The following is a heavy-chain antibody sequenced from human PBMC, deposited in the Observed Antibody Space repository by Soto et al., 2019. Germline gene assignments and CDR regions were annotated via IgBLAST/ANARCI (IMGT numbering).Heavy chain of an antibody. J-gene: IGHJ6*02. CDR2: IYPGDSDT. D-gene: IGHD3-3*01. CDR3: ARQYYDFWSGYSNGMDV. V-gene: IGHV5-51*01. CDR1: GYSFTSYW. Sequence: PGESLKLSWQGSGYSFTSYWIGWMRQMPGKGLEWMGIIYPGDSDTRYSPSFQGQVTISADKSISTAYLQWSSLKASDTAMYYCARQYYDFWSGYSNGMDVWGQGTTVTVSS.